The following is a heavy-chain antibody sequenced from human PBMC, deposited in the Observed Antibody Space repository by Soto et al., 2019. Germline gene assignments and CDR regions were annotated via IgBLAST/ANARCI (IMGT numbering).Heavy chain of an antibody. CDR1: GFTFSSYG. J-gene: IGHJ6*02. CDR2: ISYDGSNK. CDR3: AKDQRVDDDYYYYYGMDV. V-gene: IGHV3-30*18. D-gene: IGHD5-12*01. Sequence: ESGGGVVQPGRSLRLSCAASGFTFSSYGMHWVCQAPGKGLEWVAVISYDGSNKYYADSVKGRFTISRDNSKNTLYLQMNSLRAEDTAVYYCAKDQRVDDDYYYYYGMDVWGQGTTVTVSS.